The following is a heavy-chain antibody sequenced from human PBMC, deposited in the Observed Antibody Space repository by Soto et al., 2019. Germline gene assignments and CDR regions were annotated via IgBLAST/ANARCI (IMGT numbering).Heavy chain of an antibody. CDR3: ASHSYGYFSRSYHGMDV. CDR2: IIPIFGTA. V-gene: IGHV1-69*12. CDR1: GGTFSSYA. J-gene: IGHJ6*02. D-gene: IGHD5-18*01. Sequence: QVQLVQSGAEVKKPGSSVKVSCKASGGTFSSYASSWVRQAPGQGLEWMGGIIPIFGTANYAQKFQGRVTITAGESTSTAYVELTSLRSEDTAGYYCASHSYGYFSRSYHGMDVWGQGTTVTVSS.